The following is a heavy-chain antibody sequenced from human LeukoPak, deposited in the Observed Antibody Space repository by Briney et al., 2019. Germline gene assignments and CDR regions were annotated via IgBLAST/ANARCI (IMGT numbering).Heavy chain of an antibody. J-gene: IGHJ4*02. Sequence: PGGSLRLSCAAPGFTFSSYSMNWVRQAPGKGLEWVSSISSSSSYIYYADSVKGRFTISRDNAKNSLYLQMNSLRAEDTAVYYCARGDILTGYSWPHFDYWGQGTLVTVSS. V-gene: IGHV3-21*01. D-gene: IGHD3-9*01. CDR3: ARGDILTGYSWPHFDY. CDR1: GFTFSSYS. CDR2: ISSSSSYI.